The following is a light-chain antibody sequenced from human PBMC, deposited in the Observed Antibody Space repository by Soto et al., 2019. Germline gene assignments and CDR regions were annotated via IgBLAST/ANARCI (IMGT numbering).Light chain of an antibody. V-gene: IGLV4-69*01. CDR3: PTWRTGIWV. CDR2: LNSDGSH. CDR1: SGHSSYA. J-gene: IGLJ3*02. Sequence: QLVLTQSPSASASLGASVKLTCTLSSGHSSYAIAWHQQQPEKGPRYLMKLNSDGSHSKGDGIPDRFSGSSSGAERYLTIASRPPEDAADYYCPTWRTGIWVFGGGTKLTVL.